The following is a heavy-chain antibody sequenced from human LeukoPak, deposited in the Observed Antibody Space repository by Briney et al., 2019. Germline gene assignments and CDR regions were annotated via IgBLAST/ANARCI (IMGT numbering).Heavy chain of an antibody. CDR3: ALTYYYDSSAPRYLDY. CDR2: IYPGDSDT. D-gene: IGHD3-22*01. V-gene: IGHV5-51*01. CDR1: GYSFTSYW. J-gene: IGHJ4*02. Sequence: GESLKISCKGSGYSFTSYWIGWVRQMPGKGLEWMGIIYPGDSDTRYSPSFQGQVTISADKSISTAYLQWNSLKASDTAMYYCALTYYYDSSAPRYLDYWGQGTLVTVSS.